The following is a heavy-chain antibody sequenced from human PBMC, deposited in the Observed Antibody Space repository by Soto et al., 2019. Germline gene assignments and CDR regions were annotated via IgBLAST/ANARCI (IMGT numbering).Heavy chain of an antibody. CDR1: GFTFSSYS. CDR2: ISSSSSYI. CDR3: ARDRPYGSGSYGTRSDY. J-gene: IGHJ4*02. V-gene: IGHV3-21*01. D-gene: IGHD3-10*01. Sequence: GGSLRLSCAASGFTFSSYSMNWVRQAPGKGLEWVSSISSSSSYIYYADSVKGRFTISRDNAKNSLYLQMNSLRAEDTAVYYCARDRPYGSGSYGTRSDYCGQGTLVTVSS.